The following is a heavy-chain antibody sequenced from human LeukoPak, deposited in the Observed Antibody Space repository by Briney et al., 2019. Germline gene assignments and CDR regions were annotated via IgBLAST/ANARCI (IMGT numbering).Heavy chain of an antibody. CDR2: TYYRSKWYN. V-gene: IGHV6-1*01. D-gene: IGHD3-22*01. CDR3: ARDGYYDSSVYYVFYFDY. J-gene: IGHJ4*02. CDR1: GDSVSSNSAA. Sequence: SQTLSLTCAISGDSVSSNSAAWNWIRQSPSRGLEWLGRTYYRSKWYNDYAVSVKSRITINPDTSKNQFSLQLNSVTPEDTAVYYCARDGYYDSSVYYVFYFDYWGQETRVTVSS.